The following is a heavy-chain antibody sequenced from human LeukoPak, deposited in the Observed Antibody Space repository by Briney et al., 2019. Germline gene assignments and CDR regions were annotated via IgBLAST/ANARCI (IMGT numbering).Heavy chain of an antibody. Sequence: GGSLRLSCAASGFTFSSYEMNWVRQAPGKGLEWVSYISSSGSTIYYADSVKGRFTISRDNAKNSLYLQMNSLRAEDTAVYYCARDARLGELWVSSAFDIWGQGTMVTVSS. D-gene: IGHD3-16*01. CDR3: ARDARLGELWVSSAFDI. J-gene: IGHJ3*02. CDR1: GFTFSSYE. CDR2: ISSSGSTI. V-gene: IGHV3-48*03.